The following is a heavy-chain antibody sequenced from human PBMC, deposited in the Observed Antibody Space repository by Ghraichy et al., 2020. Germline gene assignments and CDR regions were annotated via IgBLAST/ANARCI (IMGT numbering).Heavy chain of an antibody. CDR2: LSNSAKNT. J-gene: IGHJ4*02. CDR1: GFTFSNYA. CDR3: TREGNTVGPDF. D-gene: IGHD4-23*01. V-gene: IGHV3-23*01. Sequence: GGSLRLSCAASGFTFSNYAMSWVRQAPGKGLEWVSALSNSAKNTYYADSVKGRFTISRDISKDTVYLQMNSLRVEDTAVYFCTREGNTVGPDFWGQGTLVPVSS.